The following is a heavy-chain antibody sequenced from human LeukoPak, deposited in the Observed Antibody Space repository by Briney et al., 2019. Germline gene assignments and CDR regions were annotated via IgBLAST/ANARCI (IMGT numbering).Heavy chain of an antibody. CDR2: IKQDGSEK. CDR1: GFTFSSYW. Sequence: PGGSLRLSCAASGFTFSSYWMSWVRQAPGKGLEWVANIKQDGSEKYYVDSVKGRFTISRDNAKNSLYLQMNSLRAEDTAMYYCARDGDDSSGYYSDYWGQGTLVTVSS. CDR3: ARDGDDSSGYYSDY. V-gene: IGHV3-7*01. D-gene: IGHD3-22*01. J-gene: IGHJ4*02.